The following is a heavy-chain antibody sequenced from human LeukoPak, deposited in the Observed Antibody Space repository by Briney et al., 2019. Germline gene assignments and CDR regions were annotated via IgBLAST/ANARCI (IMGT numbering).Heavy chain of an antibody. CDR1: GGSISNAY. V-gene: IGHV4-4*09. J-gene: IGHJ4*02. Sequence: SETLSLTCTVSGGSISNAYWSWLRQPPGRGLEWIGYIYPSGSTNYHPSLKSRVTISVDTSKNHFALNLSSVTAADTAVYYCAKSYFDYSTYYSYYFNLWGQGALVTVSS. CDR2: IYPSGST. CDR3: AKSYFDYSTYYSYYFNL. D-gene: IGHD4-11*01.